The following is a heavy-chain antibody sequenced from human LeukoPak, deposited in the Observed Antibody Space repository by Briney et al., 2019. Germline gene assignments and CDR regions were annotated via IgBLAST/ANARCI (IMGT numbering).Heavy chain of an antibody. V-gene: IGHV3-64*01. D-gene: IGHD3-3*01. CDR2: ISSNGGST. Sequence: GGSLRLSCAASGFTFSSYAMHWVRQAPGKGLEYVSAISSNGGSTYYANSVKGRFTISRDNSKNTLYLQMGSLRAEDMAVYYCARGGLRFLEWPFDYWGQGTLVTVSS. CDR3: ARGGLRFLEWPFDY. CDR1: GFTFSSYA. J-gene: IGHJ4*02.